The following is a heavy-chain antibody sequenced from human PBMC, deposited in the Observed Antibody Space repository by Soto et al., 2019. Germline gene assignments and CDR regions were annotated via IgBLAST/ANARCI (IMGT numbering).Heavy chain of an antibody. J-gene: IGHJ4*02. V-gene: IGHV4-31*03. CDR1: GGSISSGGYY. CDR2: IYKSGNT. CDR3: ARGSGDGFNLVDY. D-gene: IGHD2-15*01. Sequence: SETLSLTCTVSGGSISSGGYYWSWIRQHPGKGLEWIGYIYKSGNTYYNPSLKSRVTISIDTPKNQFSLKLSSVTAADTAVYYCARGSGDGFNLVDYWGQGTLVTVSS.